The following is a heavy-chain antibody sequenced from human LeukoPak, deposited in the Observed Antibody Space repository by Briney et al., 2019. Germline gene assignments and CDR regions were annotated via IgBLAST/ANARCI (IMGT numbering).Heavy chain of an antibody. J-gene: IGHJ4*02. Sequence: SETLSLTCTVSGVSISSSNSYWGWIRQPPGKGLEWIGEINHSGSTNYNPSPKSRVTISVDTSKNQFSLKLSSVTAADTAVYYCARLMLMMDSSDYWGQGTLVTVSS. CDR1: GVSISSSNSY. V-gene: IGHV4-39*07. CDR2: INHSGST. D-gene: IGHD6-13*01. CDR3: ARLMLMMDSSDY.